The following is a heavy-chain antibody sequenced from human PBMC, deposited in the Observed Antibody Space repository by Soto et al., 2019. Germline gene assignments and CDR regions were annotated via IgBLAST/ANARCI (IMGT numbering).Heavy chain of an antibody. Sequence: GESLKISCKGFGYSFNTYWIGWVRQMPGKDLEWMGIIYPGDSDTRYSPSFQGQVTISADKSISTAYLQWRSLKASDSAMYYCARQIGGGAVAAPSDLWGQGTLVTVSS. V-gene: IGHV5-51*01. CDR2: IYPGDSDT. J-gene: IGHJ5*02. CDR3: ARQIGGGAVAAPSDL. CDR1: GYSFNTYW. D-gene: IGHD6-19*01.